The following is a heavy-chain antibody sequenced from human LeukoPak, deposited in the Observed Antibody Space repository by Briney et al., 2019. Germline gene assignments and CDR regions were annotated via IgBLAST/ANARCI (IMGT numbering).Heavy chain of an antibody. D-gene: IGHD3-10*01. CDR3: TTRGSDSGCPFF. CDR2: IKSKTDGGTT. CDR1: GFTFSNAW. Sequence: GGSLRLSCAASGFTFSNAWMVWVRQAPGKGLEWVGRIKSKTDGGTTDYAAPVTGRFTISRDDSKNTLYLEMNSLKTEDTAVYYCTTRGSDSGCPFFWGQGTLVTPSS. V-gene: IGHV3-15*01. J-gene: IGHJ4*02.